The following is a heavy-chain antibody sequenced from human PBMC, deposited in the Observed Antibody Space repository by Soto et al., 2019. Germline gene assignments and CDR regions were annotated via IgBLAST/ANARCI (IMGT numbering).Heavy chain of an antibody. J-gene: IGHJ4*02. D-gene: IGHD6-13*01. V-gene: IGHV1-24*01. Sequence: ASVKVSCKVSGYTLIEFSMHWVRQAPGKGLEWMGGFNPEDGKTNYSQKFQGRVTMTRDTSTNTAYMELSSLRSEDTAVYYCARDVAALDYWGQGTQVTVSS. CDR2: FNPEDGKT. CDR3: ARDVAALDY. CDR1: GYTLIEFS.